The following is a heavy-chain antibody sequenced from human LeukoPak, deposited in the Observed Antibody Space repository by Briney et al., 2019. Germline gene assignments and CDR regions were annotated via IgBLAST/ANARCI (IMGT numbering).Heavy chain of an antibody. CDR1: GYSISSGYY. CDR3: ARGDIPDY. D-gene: IGHD2-21*01. V-gene: IGHV4-38-2*01. Sequence: SETLSLTCAVSGYSISSGYYWGWIRQSPEKGLEWIGSIFHSGKTYYNLSLKSRVTISVDTSKNQFSLKLTSVNAADTAVYYCARGDIPDYWGQGTLVTVSS. CDR2: IFHSGKT. J-gene: IGHJ4*02.